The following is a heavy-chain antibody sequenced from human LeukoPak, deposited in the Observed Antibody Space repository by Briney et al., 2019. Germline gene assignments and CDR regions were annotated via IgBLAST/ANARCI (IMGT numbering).Heavy chain of an antibody. CDR2: ISSSSSYI. V-gene: IGHV3-21*01. D-gene: IGHD1/OR15-1a*01. J-gene: IGHJ4*02. Sequence: GGSLRLSCAASGFTFSSYSMNWVRQAPGKGLEWVSSISSSSSYIYYADSVKGRFTISRDNAKSSLYLQMNSLRAEDTAVYYCARDNWSKYYFDYWGQGTLVTVSS. CDR1: GFTFSSYS. CDR3: ARDNWSKYYFDY.